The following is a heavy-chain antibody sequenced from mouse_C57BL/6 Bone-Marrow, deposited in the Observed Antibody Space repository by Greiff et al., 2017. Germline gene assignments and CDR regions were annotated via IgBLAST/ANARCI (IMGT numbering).Heavy chain of an antibody. J-gene: IGHJ4*01. D-gene: IGHD1-1*01. V-gene: IGHV1-64*01. CDR1: GYTFTSYW. CDR2: IHPNSGST. CDR3: ARCRRGSYAMGG. Sequence: VQLQQPGAELVKPGASVKLSCKASGYTFTSYWMHWVKQRPGQGLEWIGMIHPNSGSTNYNEKFKSKATLTVDKSSSTAYMQLSSLTSEDSAVYYCARCRRGSYAMGGWGQGASVTVSS.